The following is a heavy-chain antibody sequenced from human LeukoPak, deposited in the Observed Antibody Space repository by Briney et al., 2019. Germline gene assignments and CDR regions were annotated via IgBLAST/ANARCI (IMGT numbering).Heavy chain of an antibody. Sequence: GGSLRLSCAASGFTFSSYGMHWVRQAPGKGLEWVAVIWYDGSNNYYADSVKGRFTISRDNSKDTLYLQMNSLRAEDTAVYYCASHVRAPAGQFDAFDIWGQGTLVTVSS. CDR1: GFTFSSYG. J-gene: IGHJ3*02. CDR2: IWYDGSNN. V-gene: IGHV3-33*01. D-gene: IGHD6-13*01. CDR3: ASHVRAPAGQFDAFDI.